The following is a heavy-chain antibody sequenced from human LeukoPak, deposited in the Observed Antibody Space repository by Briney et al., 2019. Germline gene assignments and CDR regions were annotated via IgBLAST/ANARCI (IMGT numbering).Heavy chain of an antibody. Sequence: SETLSLTCTVSGDSISNHYWNWIRQPPGKGLEWIGYMSSNGSNDYNPSLNSRVTLSVDTSRSLFSLTLTSVTAADTAVYYCGRHFRGPSGNYYTDSGGQGTLVTVSS. D-gene: IGHD3-10*01. CDR3: GRHFRGPSGNYYTDS. CDR2: MSSNGSN. V-gene: IGHV4-59*08. J-gene: IGHJ4*02. CDR1: GDSISNHY.